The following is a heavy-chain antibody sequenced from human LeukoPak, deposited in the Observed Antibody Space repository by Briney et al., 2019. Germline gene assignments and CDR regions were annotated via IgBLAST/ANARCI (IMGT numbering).Heavy chain of an antibody. V-gene: IGHV3-48*03. D-gene: IGHD4-17*01. CDR1: GFTFSSYE. Sequence: GGSLRLSCAASGFTFSSYEMNWVRQAPGKGLEWVSYISSSGSTIYYADAVKGRFTFTRDNAKNSLYLQMKSLRAEDTAVYYCAREDYGDYAGSFYCWGQGTLVTVAT. CDR2: ISSSGSTI. CDR3: AREDYGDYAGSFYC. J-gene: IGHJ4*02.